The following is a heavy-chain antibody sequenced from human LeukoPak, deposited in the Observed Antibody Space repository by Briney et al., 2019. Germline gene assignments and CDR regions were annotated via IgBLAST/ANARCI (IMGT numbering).Heavy chain of an antibody. CDR1: GGSISSSSYY. CDR3: ARGKRVLWFGELLGYYFDY. CDR2: IYYSGST. D-gene: IGHD3-10*01. Sequence: SETLSLTCTVSGGSISSSSYYWGWIRQPPGKGLEWIGSIYYSGSTYYNPSLKSRVTISVDTSKNQFSLKLSSVTAADTAVYYCARGKRVLWFGELLGYYFDYWGQGTLVTVSS. J-gene: IGHJ4*02. V-gene: IGHV4-39*01.